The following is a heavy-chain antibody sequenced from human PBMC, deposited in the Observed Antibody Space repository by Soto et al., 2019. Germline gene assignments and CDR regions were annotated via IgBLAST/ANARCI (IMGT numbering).Heavy chain of an antibody. CDR3: ARDDRVYGDYGVKFDS. CDR1: GYTFIDYG. Sequence: QVQLVQSGAEVKKPGASVKVSCKASGYTFIDYGFSWVRQAPGQGLEWMGWISAYNGNTRNAQKFQGRLTMTRETSTITAYMELRSLRYDDTAVYYCARDDRVYGDYGVKFDSWGQGTLVTVSS. D-gene: IGHD4-17*01. J-gene: IGHJ4*02. V-gene: IGHV1-18*01. CDR2: ISAYNGNT.